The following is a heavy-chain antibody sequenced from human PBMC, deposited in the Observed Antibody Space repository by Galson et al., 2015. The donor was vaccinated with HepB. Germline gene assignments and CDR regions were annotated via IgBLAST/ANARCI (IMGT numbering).Heavy chain of an antibody. CDR2: INQDGGEK. J-gene: IGHJ6*03. D-gene: IGHD5-18*01. CDR3: ARDRRGYSYALSNYYHYMDV. V-gene: IGHV3-7*01. CDR1: GFTFSSYW. Sequence: SLRLSCAASGFTFSSYWMSWVRQAPGKGLEWVANINQDGGEKYYVDSVKGRFTISRDNAKNSLFLQMNSLRAEDTAVYYCARDRRGYSYALSNYYHYMDVWGKGTTVTVSS.